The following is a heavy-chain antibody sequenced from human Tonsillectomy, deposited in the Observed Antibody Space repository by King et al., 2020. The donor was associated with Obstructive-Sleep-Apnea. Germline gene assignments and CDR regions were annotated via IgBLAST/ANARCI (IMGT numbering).Heavy chain of an antibody. CDR2: ISAYNGNT. CDR3: ASSSLFGELSGYYYGMDV. D-gene: IGHD3-10*01. J-gene: IGHJ6*02. V-gene: IGHV1-18*04. CDR1: GYTFTSYG. Sequence: VQLVESGAEVKKPGASVKVSCKASGYTFTSYGMSWVRQAPGQGLEWMGWISAYNGNTNYAQKYQDRVTMTTDTSTSTAYMDLRSLSSDDTAVYYCASSSLFGELSGYYYGMDVWGQGTTVTVSS.